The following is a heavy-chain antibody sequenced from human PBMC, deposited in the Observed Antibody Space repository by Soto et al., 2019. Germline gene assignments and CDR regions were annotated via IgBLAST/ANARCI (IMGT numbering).Heavy chain of an antibody. CDR1: GYAFGAYY. J-gene: IGHJ3*01. V-gene: IGHV1-2*02. CDR3: AKDRVRTPNGADSFDV. D-gene: IGHD2-8*01. CDR2: INPHGGGA. Sequence: ASVKFSCKASGYAFGAYYIYWVRQAPGQGLEWMGYINPHGGGARYVQEFRDRLTITTDTPKDTAYMELRSLTSDDTAIYYCAKDRVRTPNGADSFDVWGQGTSVTVSS.